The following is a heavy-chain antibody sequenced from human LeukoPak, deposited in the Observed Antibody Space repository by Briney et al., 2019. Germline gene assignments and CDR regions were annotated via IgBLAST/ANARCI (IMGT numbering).Heavy chain of an antibody. V-gene: IGHV4-39*07. CDR1: GVSISSSSYY. CDR3: ARDGTHYDFWSGYYRTLRAFDI. D-gene: IGHD3-3*01. J-gene: IGHJ3*02. Sequence: PSETLSLTCTVSGVSISSSSYYWGWIRQPPGKGLEWIGSIYYSGSTHYNPSLKSRVTISVDTSKNQFSLKLSSVTAADTAVYYCARDGTHYDFWSGYYRTLRAFDIWGQGTMVTVSS. CDR2: IYYSGST.